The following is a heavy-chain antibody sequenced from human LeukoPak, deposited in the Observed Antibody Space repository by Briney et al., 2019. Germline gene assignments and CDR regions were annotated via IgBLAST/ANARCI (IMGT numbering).Heavy chain of an antibody. J-gene: IGHJ4*02. D-gene: IGHD3-9*01. CDR2: MNPNSDNT. CDR3: ARGYKYYDILTGYYPNYYFDY. CDR1: GYTFTSYD. Sequence: ASVKVSCKASGYTFTSYDINWVRQATGQGLEWMGWMNPNSDNTGYAQKFQGRVTMTRNTSISTAYMELSSLRSEDTAVYYCARGYKYYDILTGYYPNYYFDYWGQGTLVTVSS. V-gene: IGHV1-8*01.